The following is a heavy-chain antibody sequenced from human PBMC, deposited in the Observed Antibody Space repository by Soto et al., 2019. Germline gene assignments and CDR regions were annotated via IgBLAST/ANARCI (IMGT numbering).Heavy chain of an antibody. CDR3: AHHGYYSYGLDV. J-gene: IGHJ6*02. Sequence: QITLKESGPTLVKPTQTLTLTCTFSGFSLSTSGVGVGWIRQPPRKALEWLALIYWDDDKRYSPSLKSRLTSSKATAKTTVVLTMTNMDPVDTATYYCAHHGYYSYGLDVWGQGTTVTVSS. CDR2: IYWDDDK. V-gene: IGHV2-5*02. CDR1: GFSLSTSGVG.